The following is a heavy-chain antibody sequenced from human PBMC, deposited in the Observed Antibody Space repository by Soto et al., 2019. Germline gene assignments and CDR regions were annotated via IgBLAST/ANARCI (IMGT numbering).Heavy chain of an antibody. CDR2: ISHYGNND. Sequence: HVQVVEAGGGVAQPGRSLRLSCAASGFTFSVPAMHWVRHDPVKGLEWVASISHYGNNDYYAGPVKGRFTRSRDNSKNTLFLQMNALRGEHTAGYFCARGAAVQRSLHYYSLAVWFQGTTVTVSS. CDR3: ARGAAVQRSLHYYSLAV. D-gene: IGHD1-1*01. CDR1: GFTFSVPA. J-gene: IGHJ6*02. V-gene: IGHV3-30-3*01.